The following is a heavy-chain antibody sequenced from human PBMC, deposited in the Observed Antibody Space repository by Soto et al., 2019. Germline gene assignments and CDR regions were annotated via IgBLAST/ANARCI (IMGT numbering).Heavy chain of an antibody. D-gene: IGHD6-19*01. V-gene: IGHV4-59*08. CDR1: GGSISSYY. J-gene: IGHJ3*02. Sequence: SETLSLTCTVSGGSISSYYWSWIRQPPGKGLAWIGYIYYSGSTNYNPSLKSRVTISVDTSKNQFSLKLSSVTAAHTAVYYCARPRSGWHAFDIWGQGTMVTVSS. CDR2: IYYSGST. CDR3: ARPRSGWHAFDI.